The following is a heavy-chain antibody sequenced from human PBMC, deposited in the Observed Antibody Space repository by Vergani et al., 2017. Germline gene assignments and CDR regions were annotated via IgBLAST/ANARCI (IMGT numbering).Heavy chain of an antibody. Sequence: QVQLVESGGGVVQPGRSLRLSCAASGFTFSSYGMHWVRQAPGKGLEWVAVISYDGSNKYYADSVKGRFTISRDNSKNTLYLQMNSLRAEDTAVYYCAKDLDDYYDSSGFDPWGQGTLVTVSS. CDR3: AKDLDDYYDSSGFDP. CDR2: ISYDGSNK. D-gene: IGHD3-22*01. V-gene: IGHV3-30*18. J-gene: IGHJ5*02. CDR1: GFTFSSYG.